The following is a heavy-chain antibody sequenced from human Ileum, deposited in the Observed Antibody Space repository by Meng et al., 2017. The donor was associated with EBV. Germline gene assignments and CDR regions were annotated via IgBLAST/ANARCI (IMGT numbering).Heavy chain of an antibody. V-gene: IGHV1-3*01. CDR1: GYTFTSYA. CDR2: INAGNGNT. CDR3: ASHALWQQTFDY. Sequence: QVQLEQSGAEVKQPGASVNVSCKASGYTFTSYAMHWVRQAPGQRLEWMGWINAGNGNTKYSQKFQGRVTITRDTSASTAYMELSSLRSEDTAVYYCASHALWQQTFDYWGQGTLVTVSS. D-gene: IGHD2-21*01. J-gene: IGHJ4*02.